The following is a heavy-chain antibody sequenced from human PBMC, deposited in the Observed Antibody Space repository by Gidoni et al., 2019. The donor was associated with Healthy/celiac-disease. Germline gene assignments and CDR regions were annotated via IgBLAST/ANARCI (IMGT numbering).Heavy chain of an antibody. CDR1: GYTFTGYY. CDR3: ARDGVIAISNTLKY. Sequence: QVQLVQSGAELKKPGASVKVSCKSSGYTFTGYYMHWVRQAPGQGLEWMGRINPNSGGINYAQKFQGRVTMTRDTSISTAYMELSRLRSDDTAVYYCARDGVIAISNTLKYWGQGTLVTVSS. V-gene: IGHV1-2*06. CDR2: INPNSGGI. D-gene: IGHD2-21*01. J-gene: IGHJ4*02.